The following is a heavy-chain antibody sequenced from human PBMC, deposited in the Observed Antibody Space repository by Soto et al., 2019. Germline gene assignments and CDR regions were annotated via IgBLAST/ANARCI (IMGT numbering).Heavy chain of an antibody. CDR1: GFTFSSYG. D-gene: IGHD6-13*01. CDR2: IWYDGSNK. CDR3: ARGTPGGSSWYVY. V-gene: IGHV3-33*01. Sequence: GGSLRLSCAASGFTFSSYGMHWVRQAPGKGLEWVAVIWYDGSNKYYADSVKGRFTISRDNSKNTLYLQMNSLRAEDTAVYYCARGTPGGSSWYVYWGQGPLVTVSS. J-gene: IGHJ4*02.